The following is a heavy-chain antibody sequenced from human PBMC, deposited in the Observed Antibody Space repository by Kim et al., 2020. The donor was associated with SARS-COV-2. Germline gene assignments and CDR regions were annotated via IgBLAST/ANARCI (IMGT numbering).Heavy chain of an antibody. CDR2: IYPGDSDT. Sequence: GESLKISCKGSGYSFTSYWIGWVRQMPGKGLEWMGIIYPGDSDTRYSPSFQGQVTISADKSISTAYLQWSSLKASDTAMYYCARRGVWSGYYERVPYGMDVWGQVTTVTVSS. D-gene: IGHD3-3*01. CDR1: GYSFTSYW. CDR3: ARRGVWSGYYERVPYGMDV. J-gene: IGHJ6*02. V-gene: IGHV5-51*01.